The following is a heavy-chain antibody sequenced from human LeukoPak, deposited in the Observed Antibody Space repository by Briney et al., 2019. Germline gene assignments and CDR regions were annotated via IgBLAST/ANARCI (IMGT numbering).Heavy chain of an antibody. CDR3: ARDFPRGIAVNY. V-gene: IGHV1-2*02. J-gene: IGHJ4*02. D-gene: IGHD6-19*01. CDR1: GYTFTGYY. Sequence: ASVKVSCKASGYTFTGYYMHWVRQAPGQGLEWMGWINPKSGGTHYAQNFQGRVTMTRDTSISTAYMELSRLRSDDTAVYYCARDFPRGIAVNYWGQGTLVTVSS. CDR2: INPKSGGT.